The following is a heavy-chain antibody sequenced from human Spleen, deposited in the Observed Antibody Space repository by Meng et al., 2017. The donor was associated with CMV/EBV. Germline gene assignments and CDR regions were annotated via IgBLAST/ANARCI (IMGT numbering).Heavy chain of an antibody. V-gene: IGHV3-15*01. CDR2: IKSKPDGGTT. CDR3: TTNEGGSSLDY. D-gene: IGHD6-6*01. CDR1: GFTFDDYG. J-gene: IGHJ4*02. Sequence: GESLKISCAASGFTFDDYGMSWVRQAPGKGLEWVGRIKSKPDGGTTDFAAPVKGRFTISRDDSKNTLYLQMNSLKNEDTALYYCTTNEGGSSLDYWGQGTLVTVSS.